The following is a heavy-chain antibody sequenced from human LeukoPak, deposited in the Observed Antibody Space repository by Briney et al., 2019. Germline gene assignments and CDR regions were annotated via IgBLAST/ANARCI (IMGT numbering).Heavy chain of an antibody. V-gene: IGHV3-74*01. J-gene: IGHJ6*02. D-gene: IGHD2-8*02. Sequence: GGSLRLSCAASGFSLSGYWMHWVRQAPGKGLVWVSRISPEGSGTTYADSVKGRFTISRDNAKNTLYLQMNSLRDEDAAVYHCTRVQAGRSGLMDVWGRGTTVTVSS. CDR1: GFSLSGYW. CDR2: ISPEGSGT. CDR3: TRVQAGRSGLMDV.